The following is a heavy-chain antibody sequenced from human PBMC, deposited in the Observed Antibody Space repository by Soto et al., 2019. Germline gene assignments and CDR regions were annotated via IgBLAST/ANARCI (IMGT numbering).Heavy chain of an antibody. Sequence: QPHLQPSGPGLVNPSETLSLTCSVSGASMTSSIYYWAWIRQAPGKGLEWIGSLNYGGTTYHSPSLAGRVTMSVDTSKKEFSLNVISVTAADTAIYYCARQSYFDGAGYYLGWFDPWGQGTLVTVSS. D-gene: IGHD3-22*01. J-gene: IGHJ5*02. CDR3: ARQSYFDGAGYYLGWFDP. CDR1: GASMTSSIYY. CDR2: LNYGGTT. V-gene: IGHV4-39*01.